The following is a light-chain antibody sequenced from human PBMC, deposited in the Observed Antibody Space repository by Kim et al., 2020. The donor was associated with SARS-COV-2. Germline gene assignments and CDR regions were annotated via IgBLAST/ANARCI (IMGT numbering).Light chain of an antibody. CDR2: AAS. J-gene: IGKJ1*01. CDR1: QSICSY. CDR3: QESYSTPLT. Sequence: ASVGDRVTITFQSSQSICSYLNLYQQIPGKAPKLLVYAASRLESGVPSRFSGSGSGTDFTLTISSLQPIDFATCYCQESYSTPLTLGRGTKVDIK. V-gene: IGKV1-39*01.